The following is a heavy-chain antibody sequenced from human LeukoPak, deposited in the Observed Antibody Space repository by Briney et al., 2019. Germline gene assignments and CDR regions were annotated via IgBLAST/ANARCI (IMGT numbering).Heavy chain of an antibody. V-gene: IGHV1-24*01. J-gene: IGHJ5*02. CDR3: ATGGYNWNDVAGWFDP. D-gene: IGHD1-1*01. CDR2: FDPEDGET. CDR1: GYTLTELS. Sequence: ASVKVSCKVSGYTLTELSMHWVRQAPGKGLEWMGGFDPEDGETIYAQKFQGRATMTEDTSTDTAYMELSSLRSEDTAVYYCATGGYNWNDVAGWFDPWGQGTLVTVSS.